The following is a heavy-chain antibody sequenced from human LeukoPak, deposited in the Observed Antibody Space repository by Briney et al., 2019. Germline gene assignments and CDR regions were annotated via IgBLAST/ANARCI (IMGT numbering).Heavy chain of an antibody. J-gene: IGHJ4*02. CDR1: GGSISGYY. V-gene: IGHV4-59*01. CDR2: IYYRGST. CDR3: AKGSGYWGFDS. D-gene: IGHD2-15*01. Sequence: SETLSLTCTVSGGSISGYYWSWIRQPPGKGLEWIGYIYYRGSTNYNPSLKSRVTISIDTSKRQLSLQVSSVTAGDTAAYYCAKGSGYWGFDSWGQGTLVTVSS.